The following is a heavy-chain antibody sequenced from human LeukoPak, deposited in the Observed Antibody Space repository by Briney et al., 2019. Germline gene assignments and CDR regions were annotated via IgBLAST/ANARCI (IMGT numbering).Heavy chain of an antibody. CDR2: INHSGST. CDR1: GFTVSSNY. D-gene: IGHD2-21*02. J-gene: IGHJ4*02. Sequence: GSLRLSCAASGFTVSSNYMSWIRQPPGKGLEWIGEINHSGSTNYNPSLKSRVTISVDTSKNQFSLKLSSVTAADTAVYYCARAPNCGGDCYSDYWGQGTLVTVSS. CDR3: ARAPNCGGDCYSDY. V-gene: IGHV4-34*01.